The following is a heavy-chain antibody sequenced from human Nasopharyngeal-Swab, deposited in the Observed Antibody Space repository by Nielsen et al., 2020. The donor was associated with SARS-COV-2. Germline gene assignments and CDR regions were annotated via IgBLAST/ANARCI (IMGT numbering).Heavy chain of an antibody. CDR2: IYWDDDK. J-gene: IGHJ4*02. CDR3: AQRTTLTSYGY. Sequence: WIRQPPGKALEWLALIYWDDDKRYSPSLKSRLTITKDTSKNQVVLTMTNVDPVDTATYYCAQRTTLTSYGYWGQGTLVTVSS. D-gene: IGHD4-17*01. V-gene: IGHV2-5*02.